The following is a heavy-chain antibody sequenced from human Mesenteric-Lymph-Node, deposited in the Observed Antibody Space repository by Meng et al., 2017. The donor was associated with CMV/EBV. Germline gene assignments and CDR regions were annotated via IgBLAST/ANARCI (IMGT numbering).Heavy chain of an antibody. CDR2: IDSDGSST. D-gene: IGHD4-17*01. J-gene: IGHJ4*02. Sequence: GGSLRLSCAASGFTFTTYWMHWVRQGPGKGLVWVSRIDSDGSSTTYADSVKGRFTISRDNAKNTLYLQMNSLRAEDTAVYYCARNYGDYCDYWGQGTLVTVSS. CDR1: GFTFTTYW. V-gene: IGHV3-74*01. CDR3: ARNYGDYCDY.